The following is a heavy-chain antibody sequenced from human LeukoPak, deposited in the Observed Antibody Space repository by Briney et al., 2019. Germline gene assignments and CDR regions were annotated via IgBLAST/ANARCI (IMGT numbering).Heavy chain of an antibody. CDR2: ISGGGGST. Sequence: GGSLRLSCAASGFTFTSYSVNWVRQAPGKGLEWVSTISGGGGSTYYADSVKGRFTISRDNSKNTLYLQVNSLRAEDTAVYYCAKGGKWDVTPFDYWGQGTLVTVSS. CDR3: AKGGKWDVTPFDY. D-gene: IGHD1-26*01. J-gene: IGHJ4*02. V-gene: IGHV3-23*01. CDR1: GFTFTSYS.